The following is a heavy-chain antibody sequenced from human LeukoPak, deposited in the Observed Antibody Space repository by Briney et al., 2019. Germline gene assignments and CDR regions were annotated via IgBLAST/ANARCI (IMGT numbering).Heavy chain of an antibody. J-gene: IGHJ4*02. V-gene: IGHV4-34*01. CDR2: INHSGST. D-gene: IGHD3-3*01. Sequence: SETLSLTCAVYGGSFSGYYWSWIRQPPGKGLEWIGEINHSGSTNYNPSLKSRVTISVDTSKNQFSLKLSSVTAADTAVYYCASSYYDFWSGYRDPYYFDYWGQGTLVTVSS. CDR3: ASSYYDFWSGYRDPYYFDY. CDR1: GGSFSGYY.